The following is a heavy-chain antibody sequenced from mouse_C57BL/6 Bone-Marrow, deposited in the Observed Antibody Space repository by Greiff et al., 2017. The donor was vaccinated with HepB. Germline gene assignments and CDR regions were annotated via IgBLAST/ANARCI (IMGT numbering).Heavy chain of an antibody. CDR1: GYTFTDYY. J-gene: IGHJ2*01. D-gene: IGHD1-1*01. CDR2: IYPGSGNT. Sequence: VMLVESGAELVRPGASVKLSCKASGYTFTDYYINWVKQRPGQGLEWIARIYPGSGNTYYNEKFKGKATLTAEKSSSTAYMQLSSLTSEDSAVYFCASEPPYYYGSSPFAYWGQGTTLTVSS. CDR3: ASEPPYYYGSSPFAY. V-gene: IGHV1-76*01.